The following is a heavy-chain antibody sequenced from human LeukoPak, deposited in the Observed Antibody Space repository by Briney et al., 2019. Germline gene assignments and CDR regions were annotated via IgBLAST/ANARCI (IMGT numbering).Heavy chain of an antibody. CDR3: ARDMGRAWYGPPDY. CDR2: IWNDGSET. V-gene: IGHV3-33*01. Sequence: AGGSLRLPCAASGFIFSNYGMHWVRQAPGKRLEWVAVIWNDGSETFHADSVKGRFRIARDNSKNTLYLQMNSLRAEDTAVYFCARDMGRAWYGPPDYWGQGTLVTVSS. J-gene: IGHJ4*02. CDR1: GFIFSNYG. D-gene: IGHD6-13*01.